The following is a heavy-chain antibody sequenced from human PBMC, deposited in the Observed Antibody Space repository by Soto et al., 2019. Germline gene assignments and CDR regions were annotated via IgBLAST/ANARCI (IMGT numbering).Heavy chain of an antibody. D-gene: IGHD3-10*01. CDR3: ARDDGAPFDY. CDR1: GFTFSSYG. V-gene: IGHV3-33*01. J-gene: IGHJ4*02. Sequence: QVQLVESGGGVVQPGRSLRLSCAASGFTFSSYGMHWVRQAPGKGLEWVAVIWYDGSNKYYADSVKGRFTISRDNCKNTLYLQMNSLRAEDTAVYYCARDDGAPFDYWGQGTLVTVSS. CDR2: IWYDGSNK.